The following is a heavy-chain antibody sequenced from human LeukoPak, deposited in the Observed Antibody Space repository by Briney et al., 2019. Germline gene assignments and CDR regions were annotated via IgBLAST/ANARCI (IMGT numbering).Heavy chain of an antibody. D-gene: IGHD2-15*01. CDR1: GRSISTYY. CDR2: MYTCDYNTGST. CDR3: ARDSGYCSGGTCYQYYYMDV. J-gene: IGHJ6*03. Sequence: TETLSLACTVSGRSISTYYWSWIRQPAGKGLEWIGRMYTCDYNTGSTHYNPSLKSRVSMSIDTSKNQFSLKLSSVTAADTAVYYCARDSGYCSGGTCYQYYYMDVWGKGTTVTVSS. V-gene: IGHV4-4*07.